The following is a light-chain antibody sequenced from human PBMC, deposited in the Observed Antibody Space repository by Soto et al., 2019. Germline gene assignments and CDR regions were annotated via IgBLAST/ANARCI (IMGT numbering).Light chain of an antibody. Sequence: EIVLTQSPATLSLSPGERVTLSCSASQSVGSYLAWYQHKPAQAPRLLIDDASNSATGIPARFSGSGSGTDFTLTISSLQAEDFAVYYCQQYNNWPRGTFGQRTKLEIK. V-gene: IGKV3-11*01. CDR2: DAS. J-gene: IGKJ2*01. CDR3: QQYNNWPRGT. CDR1: QSVGSY.